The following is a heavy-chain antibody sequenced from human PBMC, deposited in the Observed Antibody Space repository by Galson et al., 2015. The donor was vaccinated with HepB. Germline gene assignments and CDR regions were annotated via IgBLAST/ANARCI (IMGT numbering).Heavy chain of an antibody. Sequence: SVKVSCKASGYTFTGYYMHWVRQAPGQGLEWMGRINPNSGGTNYAQKFQGRVTMTRDTSISTAYMELSRLRSDDTAVYYCAREGGYCSSTSCAPEDVWGKGTTVTVSS. CDR1: GYTFTGYY. D-gene: IGHD2-2*01. J-gene: IGHJ6*04. CDR2: INPNSGGT. V-gene: IGHV1-2*06. CDR3: AREGGYCSSTSCAPEDV.